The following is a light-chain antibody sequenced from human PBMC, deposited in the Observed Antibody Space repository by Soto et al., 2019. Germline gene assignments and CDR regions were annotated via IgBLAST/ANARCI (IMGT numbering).Light chain of an antibody. CDR3: QQYGSSPPWT. V-gene: IGKV3-20*01. J-gene: IGKJ1*01. CDR1: HSVSSSY. Sequence: EIVLTQSPGTLSLSPGERATLSCRASHSVSSSYLAWYQQKPGQAPRLLIYAASNRATGIPDRFSGSGSGTDFTLTISRLELEDFAVYYCQQYGSSPPWTFAQGTKVEIK. CDR2: AAS.